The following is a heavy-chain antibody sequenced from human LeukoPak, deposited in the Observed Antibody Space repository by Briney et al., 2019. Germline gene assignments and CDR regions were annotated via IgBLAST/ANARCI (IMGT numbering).Heavy chain of an antibody. D-gene: IGHD3-10*01. Sequence: GASVKVSCKASGYTFTSYGISWVRQAPGQGLEWMGWISAYNGNTNYAQKLQGRVTMTTDTSTSTACMELRSLRSDDTAVYYCARDRRPSYYGSGSYYIGPEGAFDIWGQGTMVTVSS. J-gene: IGHJ3*02. CDR2: ISAYNGNT. CDR1: GYTFTSYG. CDR3: ARDRRPSYYGSGSYYIGPEGAFDI. V-gene: IGHV1-18*01.